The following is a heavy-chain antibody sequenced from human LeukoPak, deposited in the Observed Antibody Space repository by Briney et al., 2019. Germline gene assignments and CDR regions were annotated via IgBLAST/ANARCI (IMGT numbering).Heavy chain of an antibody. Sequence: GGSLRLSCAASGFTFSDYYMNWVPQAPGKGLEWVSSISSSSTIYYADSVKGRFTISRDNAKNSLYLQMNSLRAEDTAVYYCARDGGATMVRGVATYDSWGQGTLVTVSS. D-gene: IGHD3-10*01. J-gene: IGHJ4*02. V-gene: IGHV3-69-1*01. CDR1: GFTFSDYY. CDR3: ARDGGATMVRGVATYDS. CDR2: ISSSSTI.